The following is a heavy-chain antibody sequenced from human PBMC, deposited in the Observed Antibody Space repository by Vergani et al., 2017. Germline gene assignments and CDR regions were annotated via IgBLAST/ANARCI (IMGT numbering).Heavy chain of an antibody. CDR3: AKDGRENSGYEYVDY. D-gene: IGHD5-12*01. V-gene: IGHV3-30*02. CDR1: GFSFNTYG. Sequence: QVQLVETGGGVVQPGGSLRLYCATSGFSFNTYGAHWVRQAPGKGLEWVAFIGYDGRIKYNVDSVKGRFTISRDTSKKTLSLQMRSLRADDTAVYYCAKDGRENSGYEYVDYWGQGTLVTVSS. CDR2: IGYDGRIK. J-gene: IGHJ4*02.